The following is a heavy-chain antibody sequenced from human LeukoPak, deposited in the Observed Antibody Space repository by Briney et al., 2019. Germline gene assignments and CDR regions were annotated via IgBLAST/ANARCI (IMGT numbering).Heavy chain of an antibody. Sequence: AHTLSLTCAICVDSLSSHSGIWTWIRQSPSRGLEWLGRTYYWSKWYNDYAQSVKSRITFSPDTSKNQFSLHLNSVTPADTAVYYCAREGLTGGTAVTRLGYFDYWGQRTLVSVS. CDR3: AREGLTGGTAVTRLGYFDY. J-gene: IGHJ4*02. D-gene: IGHD4-17*01. CDR2: TYYWSKWYN. V-gene: IGHV6-1*01. CDR1: VDSLSSHSGI.